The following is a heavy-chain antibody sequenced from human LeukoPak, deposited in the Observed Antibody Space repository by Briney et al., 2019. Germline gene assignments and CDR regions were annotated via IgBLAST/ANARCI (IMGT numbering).Heavy chain of an antibody. V-gene: IGHV3-21*01. CDR3: ARGDTALIDGFDI. Sequence: WGSLRLSSAASGFTFSSYEMNWVRHVPGNGLECVSSISSSSSYIYYADSVKGRFTISRDNAMNSLYLQMNSLRAEDTAVYYCARGDTALIDGFDIWGQGTMVTVSS. CDR1: GFTFSSYE. D-gene: IGHD5-18*01. CDR2: ISSSSSYI. J-gene: IGHJ3*02.